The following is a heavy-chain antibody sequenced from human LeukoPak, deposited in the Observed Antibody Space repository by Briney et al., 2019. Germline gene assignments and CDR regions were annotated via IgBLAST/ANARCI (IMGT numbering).Heavy chain of an antibody. Sequence: ASVKVSCKASGYTFTGYYMHWVRQAPGQGLEWMGRINPNSGGTNYAQKFQGRVTMTRNTSISTAYMELSSLRSEDTAVYYCASGRTYYDSSGYYYRLWGQGTLVTVSS. CDR1: GYTFTGYY. J-gene: IGHJ4*02. D-gene: IGHD3-22*01. CDR3: ASGRTYYDSSGYYYRL. V-gene: IGHV1-2*06. CDR2: INPNSGGT.